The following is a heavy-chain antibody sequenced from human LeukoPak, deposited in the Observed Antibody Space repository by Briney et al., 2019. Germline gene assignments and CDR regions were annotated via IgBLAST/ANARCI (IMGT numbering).Heavy chain of an antibody. CDR3: ARGYHYDGSGYYPPFDY. D-gene: IGHD3-22*01. J-gene: IGHJ4*02. CDR2: IYSGGST. Sequence: GGSLRLSCAASGFTVSSNYMSWVRQAPGKGLEWVSVIYSGGSTYYADSVKGRFTISRDNSKNTLYLQMNSLRDEDTAVYYCARGYHYDGSGYYPPFDYWGQGTLVTVSS. CDR1: GFTVSSNY. V-gene: IGHV3-53*01.